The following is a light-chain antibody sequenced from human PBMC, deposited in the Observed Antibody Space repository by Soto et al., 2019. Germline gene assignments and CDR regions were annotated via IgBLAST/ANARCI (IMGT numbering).Light chain of an antibody. CDR2: DAS. CDR3: QQRSSWPT. J-gene: IGKJ4*01. CDR1: QSVSSY. V-gene: IGKV3-11*01. Sequence: EIVLTQSPATLSLSPGERATLSCRASQSVSSYLAWYQQKPGQAPRLLIYDASNRATGIPARFSGSGSGTDFTLTISSLEPEDFAVYYCQQRSSWPTFGGGTKVESK.